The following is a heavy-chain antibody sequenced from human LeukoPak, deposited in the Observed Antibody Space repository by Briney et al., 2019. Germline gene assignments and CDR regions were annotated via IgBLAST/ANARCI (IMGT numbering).Heavy chain of an antibody. CDR2: INPNSGGT. V-gene: IGHV1-2*02. D-gene: IGHD3-22*01. J-gene: IGHJ4*02. Sequence: GASVKVSCKASGYTFTGYYMHWVRQAPGQGLEWMGWINPNSGGTNYAQKFQGRVTMTRDTSISTAYMELSRLRSDDTAVYYCARDGAGEYYDSSGYPDYWGQGTLVTVSS. CDR3: ARDGAGEYYDSSGYPDY. CDR1: GYTFTGYY.